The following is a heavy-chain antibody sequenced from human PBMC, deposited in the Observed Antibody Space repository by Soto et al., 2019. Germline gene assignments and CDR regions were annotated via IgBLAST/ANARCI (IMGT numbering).Heavy chain of an antibody. Sequence: EVQLVESGGGLVQPGGSLRLSCTASGFTFSDSWMTWVRQAPGKGLEWVARIKPDESEKKYADSVKGRFSISRENAKNSMYLQMDSLRGEDTAVYYCVRGGSNYASWGQGTLVTVSS. CDR2: IKPDESEK. V-gene: IGHV3-7*01. CDR1: GFTFSDSW. CDR3: VRGGSNYAS. J-gene: IGHJ5*02. D-gene: IGHD4-4*01.